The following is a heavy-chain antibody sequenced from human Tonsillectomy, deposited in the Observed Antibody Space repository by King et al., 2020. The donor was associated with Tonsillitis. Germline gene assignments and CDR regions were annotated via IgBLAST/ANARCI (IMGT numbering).Heavy chain of an antibody. Sequence: LQLQESGPGLVKPSETLSLTCTVSGGSISSSSYYWGWIRQPPGKGLEWIGSIYHSGSTYYNPSPKSRVTISVDTSKNQFSLKLSSVTAADTAVYYCARQGRGIAAAGSLSYFDYWGQGTLVTVSS. D-gene: IGHD6-13*01. CDR1: GGSISSSSYY. CDR3: ARQGRGIAAAGSLSYFDY. J-gene: IGHJ4*02. V-gene: IGHV4-39*07. CDR2: IYHSGST.